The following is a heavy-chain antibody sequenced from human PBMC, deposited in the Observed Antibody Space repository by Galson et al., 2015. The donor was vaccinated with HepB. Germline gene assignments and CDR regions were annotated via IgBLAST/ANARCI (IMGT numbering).Heavy chain of an antibody. V-gene: IGHV3-30-3*01. CDR1: GFTFSSYA. D-gene: IGHD3-3*01. CDR2: ISYDGSNK. CDR3: ARRGRRQIFGVVNQLHYMDV. J-gene: IGHJ6*03. Sequence: SLRLSCAASGFTFSSYAMHWVRQAPGKGLEWVAVISYDGSNKYYADSVKGRFTISRDTSKNTLYLQMNSLRAEDTAVYYCARRGRRQIFGVVNQLHYMDVWGKGTTVTVSS.